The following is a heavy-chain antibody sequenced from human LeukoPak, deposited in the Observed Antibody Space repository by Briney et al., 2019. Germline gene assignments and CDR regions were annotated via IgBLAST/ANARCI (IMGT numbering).Heavy chain of an antibody. J-gene: IGHJ4*02. CDR3: AKDGYGGRYYFDY. CDR2: ISYDGSNK. Sequence: GGFLRLSCAASGFTFSRYNMNWVRQAPGKGLEWVAVISYDGSNKYYADSVEGRFTISRDNSKNTLYLQMNSLRAEDTAVYYCAKDGYGGRYYFDYWGQGTLVTVSS. D-gene: IGHD4-23*01. CDR1: GFTFSRYN. V-gene: IGHV3-30*18.